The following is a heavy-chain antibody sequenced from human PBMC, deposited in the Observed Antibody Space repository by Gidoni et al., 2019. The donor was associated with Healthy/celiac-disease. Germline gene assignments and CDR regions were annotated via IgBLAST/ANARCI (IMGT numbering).Heavy chain of an antibody. J-gene: IGHJ4*02. Sequence: QVQLQESGPGLVKPSETLSLTCTVSGGSISSYYWSWIRQPPGKGLEWIGYIYYSGSTNYNPSLKSRVTISVDTSKNQFSLKLSSVTAADTAVYYCARVVAAPYYFDYWGQGTLVTVSS. V-gene: IGHV4-59*01. D-gene: IGHD6-6*01. CDR3: ARVVAAPYYFDY. CDR1: GGSISSYY. CDR2: IYYSGST.